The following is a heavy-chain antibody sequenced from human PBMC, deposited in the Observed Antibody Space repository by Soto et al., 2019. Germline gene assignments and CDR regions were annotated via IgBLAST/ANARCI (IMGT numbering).Heavy chain of an antibody. CDR1: GGSISSSSYY. D-gene: IGHD3-10*01. CDR2: IYYSGST. Sequence: SETLSLTCTVSGGSISSSSYYWSWIRQPPGKGLEWIGYIYYSGSTNYNPSLKSRVTISVDTSKNQFSLKLSSVTAADTAVYYCARGVGSGSYYNQYNWFDPWGQGTLVTVSS. CDR3: ARGVGSGSYYNQYNWFDP. V-gene: IGHV4-61*01. J-gene: IGHJ5*02.